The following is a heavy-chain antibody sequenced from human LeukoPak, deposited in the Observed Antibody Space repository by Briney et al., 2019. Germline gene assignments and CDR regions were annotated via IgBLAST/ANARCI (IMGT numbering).Heavy chain of an antibody. J-gene: IGHJ4*02. V-gene: IGHV3-53*01. D-gene: IGHD1-26*01. CDR1: GFTVSSNY. CDR2: IYSGGST. Sequence: HPGGSLRLSCAASGFTVSSNYMSWVRQAPGKGLEWVSVIYSGGSTYYADSVKGRFTISRDNAKNSQSLQMNSLRAEDTAVYYCARGRSTWHLDYWGQGTLVTVSS. CDR3: ARGRSTWHLDY.